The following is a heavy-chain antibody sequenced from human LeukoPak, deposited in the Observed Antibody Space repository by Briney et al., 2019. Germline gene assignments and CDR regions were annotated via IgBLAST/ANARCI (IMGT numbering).Heavy chain of an antibody. V-gene: IGHV3-23*01. J-gene: IGHJ6*03. CDR1: GFTFSSYA. Sequence: GGSLRLSCAASGFTFSSYAMSWVRQAPGKGLEWVSAISGSGGSTYYADSVKGRFTISRDNSKNTLYLQMNSLRAEDTAVYYCARDAGYQPYYYMDVWGKGTTVTVSS. CDR2: ISGSGGST. D-gene: IGHD2-2*01. CDR3: ARDAGYQPYYYMDV.